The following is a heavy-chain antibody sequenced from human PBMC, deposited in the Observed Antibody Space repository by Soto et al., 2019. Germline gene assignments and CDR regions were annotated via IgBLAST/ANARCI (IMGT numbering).Heavy chain of an antibody. CDR1: GVTFSDYY. V-gene: IGHV3-11*01. CDR3: ARLPPPSCTGGSCSPY. J-gene: IGHJ4*02. D-gene: IGHD2-15*01. Sequence: PXGSLRLSCVASGVTFSDYYMSWIRQTPGKGLEWASYISTNGRYIYYADSVKGRFTISRDNTKNSLYLQMNSLRAEDTAVYYCARLPPPSCTGGSCSPYWGQGTLVTVSS. CDR2: ISTNGRYI.